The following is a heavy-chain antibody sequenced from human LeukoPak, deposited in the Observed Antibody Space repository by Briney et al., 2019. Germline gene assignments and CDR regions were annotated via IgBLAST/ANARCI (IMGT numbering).Heavy chain of an antibody. CDR1: GFTFSSYG. CDR3: AKDLSSSVGGATFDY. Sequence: GGSLRLSCAASGFTFSSYGMHWVRQAPGKGLEWVAVIWYDGSNKYYADSVKGRFTISRDNSKNTLYLQMNTLRAEDTAVYYCAKDLSSSVGGATFDYWGRGTLVTVSS. CDR2: IWYDGSNK. D-gene: IGHD2-15*01. V-gene: IGHV3-33*06. J-gene: IGHJ4*02.